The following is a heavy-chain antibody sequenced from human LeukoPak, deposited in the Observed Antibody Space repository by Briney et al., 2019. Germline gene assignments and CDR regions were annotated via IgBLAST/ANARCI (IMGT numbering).Heavy chain of an antibody. CDR1: GYTFTSYG. Sequence: VASVKVSCKASGYTFTSYGISWVRQAPEQGLEWMGWISAYNGNTNYAQKLQGRVTMTTDTSTSTAYMGLRSLRSDDTAVYYCARGDYSNYWGYYYYMDVWGKGTTVTVSS. D-gene: IGHD4-11*01. J-gene: IGHJ6*03. V-gene: IGHV1-18*01. CDR2: ISAYNGNT. CDR3: ARGDYSNYWGYYYYMDV.